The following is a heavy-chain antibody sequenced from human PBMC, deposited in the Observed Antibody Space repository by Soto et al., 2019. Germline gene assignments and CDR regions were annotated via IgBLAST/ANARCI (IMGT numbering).Heavy chain of an antibody. CDR2: IYSGGST. CDR3: ARGGEDGDPIDY. CDR1: GFIVSSNY. Sequence: EVQLVESGGGLVQPGGSLRLSCAASGFIVSSNYMSWVRQAPGKGLEWVSVIYSGGSTYYADSVKGRFTISRDNSKNTLYLEMNSLRAEDTAVYYWARGGEDGDPIDYGGQGTLVTVSS. D-gene: IGHD4-17*01. V-gene: IGHV3-66*01. J-gene: IGHJ4*02.